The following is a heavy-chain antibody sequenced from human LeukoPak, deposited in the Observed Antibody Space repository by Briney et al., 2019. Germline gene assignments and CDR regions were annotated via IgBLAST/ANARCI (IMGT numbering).Heavy chain of an antibody. CDR3: ASGGFQLLYPFDY. Sequence: GGSLRLYCAASGFTFSRYSMNWVRQAPGKGLEWVSYISSSSTTIYYADSVKGRFTISRDNAKNSLYLHMNSLRDEDTAVYYCASGGFQLLYPFDYWGQGTLVTVSS. J-gene: IGHJ4*02. D-gene: IGHD2-2*02. CDR2: ISSSSTTI. CDR1: GFTFSRYS. V-gene: IGHV3-48*02.